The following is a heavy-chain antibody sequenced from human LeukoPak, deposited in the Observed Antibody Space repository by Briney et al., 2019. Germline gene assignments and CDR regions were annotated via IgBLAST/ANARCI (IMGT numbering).Heavy chain of an antibody. CDR1: GGSFSGYY. Sequence: SETLSLTCAVYGGSFSGYYWSWIRQPPGKGLEWIGEINHSGSTNYNPSPKSRVTISVDTSKNQFSLKLSSVTAADTAVYYCARGRLRNYSSGWGAKYSYYYMDVWGKGTTVTVSS. D-gene: IGHD6-19*01. CDR3: ARGRLRNYSSGWGAKYSYYYMDV. CDR2: INHSGST. V-gene: IGHV4-34*01. J-gene: IGHJ6*03.